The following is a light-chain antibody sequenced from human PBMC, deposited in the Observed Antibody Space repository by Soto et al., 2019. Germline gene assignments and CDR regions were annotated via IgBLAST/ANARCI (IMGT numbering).Light chain of an antibody. Sequence: QSALTQPASVSGSPGQSITISCIGTSSDVGGYNYVSWYQQHPGKAPKLIIYEVSNRPSGVSNRFSGSKSGTTASLTISRLQAEDEADYYCSSYTTSSTVVFGGGTKLTVL. CDR2: EVS. V-gene: IGLV2-14*01. CDR3: SSYTTSSTVV. CDR1: SSDVGGYNY. J-gene: IGLJ2*01.